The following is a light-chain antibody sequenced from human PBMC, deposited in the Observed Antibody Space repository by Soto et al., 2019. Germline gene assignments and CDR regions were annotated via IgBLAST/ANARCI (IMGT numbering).Light chain of an antibody. CDR2: RNN. V-gene: IGLV1-47*01. Sequence: QSVLTQPPSASGTPGQRVTISCSGSSSNIGSNYVYWYQQLPGTAPKLLIYRNNQRPSGVPDRVSGSKSGTSASLAISGLRSEDEADYYCAAWDDSLSVNVFGSGTQLTVL. CDR1: SSNIGSNY. J-gene: IGLJ6*01. CDR3: AAWDDSLSVNV.